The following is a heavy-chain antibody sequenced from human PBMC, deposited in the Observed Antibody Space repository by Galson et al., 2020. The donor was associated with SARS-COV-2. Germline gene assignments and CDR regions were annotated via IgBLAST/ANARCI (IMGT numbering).Heavy chain of an antibody. CDR2: ITPTGTI. CDR3: ARGSREVSMLLMIATAAAYYFDF. D-gene: IGHD2-21*01. CDR1: GGSFSGYY. J-gene: IGHJ4*02. Sequence: SQASETLSLTCALYGGSFSGYYWGWIRQSPGKGLEWIGEITPTGTINSSPSLKSRVTIAKDTSKNQFSLRLRSVTAADTAMYFCARGSREVSMLLMIATAAAYYFDFWGQGSLVSVSS. V-gene: IGHV4-34*01.